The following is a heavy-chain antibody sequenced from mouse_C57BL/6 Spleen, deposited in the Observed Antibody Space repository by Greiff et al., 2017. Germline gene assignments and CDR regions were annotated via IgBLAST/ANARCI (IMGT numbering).Heavy chain of an antibody. CDR1: GFNIKDYY. CDR2: IDPENGDT. Sequence: EVQLQQSGAELVRPGASVKLSCTASGFNIKDYYMHWVKQRPEQGLEWIGCIDPENGDTEYASKFQGKATITADTASNTAYLQLSSLTSEDTAVYYCTTLMTAVVAAYWGQGTTLTVSA. CDR3: TTLMTAVVAAY. J-gene: IGHJ2*01. D-gene: IGHD1-1*01. V-gene: IGHV14-4*01.